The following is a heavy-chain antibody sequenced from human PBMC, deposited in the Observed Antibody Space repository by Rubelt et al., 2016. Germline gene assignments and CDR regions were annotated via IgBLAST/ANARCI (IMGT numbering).Heavy chain of an antibody. CDR2: INHSGFA. V-gene: IGHV4-34*01. Sequence: QVQLQQWGAGLLRPSETLSLTCAVYGGSFSGFYWSWIRQSPGKGLEWIGEINHSGFANYNPSLKSRVTMSVDTSKNQVSLKRSSVTAADTAVYYWASSYLGSYLDYWGQGTLVTVSS. CDR1: GGSFSGFY. J-gene: IGHJ4*02. D-gene: IGHD1-26*01. CDR3: ASSYLGSYLDY.